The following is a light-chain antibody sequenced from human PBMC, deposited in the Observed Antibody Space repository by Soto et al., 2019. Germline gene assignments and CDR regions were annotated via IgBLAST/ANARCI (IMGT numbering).Light chain of an antibody. CDR3: CSYAGSHTYV. J-gene: IGLJ1*01. Sequence: QSALTQPRSVSGSPGQSVTISCTGTGSDVGGYNFVSWYQQHPGKAPKLVIYDVTKRPSGVPDRFSASKSGNTASLTISGLQAEDEADYYCCSYAGSHTYVFGTGTKVTVL. CDR1: GSDVGGYNF. V-gene: IGLV2-11*01. CDR2: DVT.